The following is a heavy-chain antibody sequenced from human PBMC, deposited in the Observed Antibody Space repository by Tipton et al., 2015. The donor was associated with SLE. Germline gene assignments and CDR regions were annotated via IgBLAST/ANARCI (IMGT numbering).Heavy chain of an antibody. CDR2: IYTSGST. CDR3: AGWELRSYYYYYMDV. V-gene: IGHV4-61*09. J-gene: IGHJ6*03. D-gene: IGHD1-26*01. CDR1: GGSISSGSYY. Sequence: TLSLTCTVSGGSISSGSYYWSWIRQPAGKGLEWIGYIYTSGSTNYNPSLKSRVTISVDTSKNQFSLKLSSVTAADTAVYYCAGWELRSYYYYYMDVWGKGTTVTVSS.